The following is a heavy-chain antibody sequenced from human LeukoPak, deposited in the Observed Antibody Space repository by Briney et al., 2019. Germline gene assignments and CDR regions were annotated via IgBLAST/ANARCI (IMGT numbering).Heavy chain of an antibody. J-gene: IGHJ4*02. CDR3: AYAAQIDY. V-gene: IGHV3-21*01. Sequence: GGSLRLCCAASGFTFSGYNMNWVRQAPGRGLEWVSSISGSSSYIYYADSVRGRFTIPRDNAKNSLYLQMDSLRAEDTAVYFCAYAAQIDYCGQGTLVTVSS. CDR1: GFTFSGYN. CDR2: ISGSSSYI. D-gene: IGHD6-6*01.